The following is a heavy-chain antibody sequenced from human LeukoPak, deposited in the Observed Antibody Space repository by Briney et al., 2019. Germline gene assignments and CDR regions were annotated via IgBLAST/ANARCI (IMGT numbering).Heavy chain of an antibody. CDR3: ARANNWNYVDWFDP. Sequence: ASVKVSCKASVYTFTSYDINWVRQATGQGLEWMGWMNPNSGNTGYAQKFQGRVTMTRNNSISTAYMELSSLRSEDTAVYYCARANNWNYVDWFDPWGQGTLVTVSS. CDR1: VYTFTSYD. CDR2: MNPNSGNT. D-gene: IGHD1-7*01. V-gene: IGHV1-8*01. J-gene: IGHJ5*02.